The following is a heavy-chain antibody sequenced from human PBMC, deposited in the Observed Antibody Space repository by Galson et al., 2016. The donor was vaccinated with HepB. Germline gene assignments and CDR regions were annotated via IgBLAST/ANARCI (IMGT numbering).Heavy chain of an antibody. CDR2: ISWNSGTI. CDR1: GFTFDDYA. D-gene: IGHD3-3*01. Sequence: SLRLSCAASGFTFDDYAMHWVRQAPGKGLEWVSGISWNSGTIIYADSVKGRFTLTRDNAKNSLYLQMNSLRAEDTALYYCAKDMSIFGVVITHSGGGLDVWGQGTTVTVSS. V-gene: IGHV3-9*01. CDR3: AKDMSIFGVVITHSGGGLDV. J-gene: IGHJ6*02.